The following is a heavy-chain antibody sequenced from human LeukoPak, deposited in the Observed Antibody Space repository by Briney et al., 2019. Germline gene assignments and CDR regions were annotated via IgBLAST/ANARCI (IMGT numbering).Heavy chain of an antibody. Sequence: GGSLRLSCAASGFTVSSNYMSWVRQAPGKGLEWVSVIYSDGSTYYADSVKGRFTISRDNSKNTLYLQMNSLRAEDTAVYYCARGIWFGELSTFDYWGQGTLVTVSS. J-gene: IGHJ4*02. CDR2: IYSDGST. V-gene: IGHV3-53*01. CDR3: ARGIWFGELSTFDY. D-gene: IGHD3-10*01. CDR1: GFTVSSNY.